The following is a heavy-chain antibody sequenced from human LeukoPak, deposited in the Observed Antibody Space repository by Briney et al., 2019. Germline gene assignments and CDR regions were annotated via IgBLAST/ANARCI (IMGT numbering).Heavy chain of an antibody. CDR2: IYYSGST. V-gene: IGHV4-59*12. D-gene: IGHD6-19*01. Sequence: KPSETLSLTCTVSGGSISSYYWSWIRQPPGKGLEWIGYIYYSGSTNYNPSLKSRVTISVDTSKNQFSLKLSSVTAADTAVYYCARRQWLVEGGDYWGQGTLVTVSS. CDR3: ARRQWLVEGGDY. J-gene: IGHJ4*02. CDR1: GGSISSYY.